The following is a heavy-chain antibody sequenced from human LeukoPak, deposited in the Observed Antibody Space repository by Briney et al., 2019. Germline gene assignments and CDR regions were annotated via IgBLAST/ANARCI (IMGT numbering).Heavy chain of an antibody. V-gene: IGHV1-69*05. D-gene: IGHD5-12*01. Sequence: SVKVSCKASGGTFSSYAISWVRQAPGQGLEWVGGIIPIFGTANYAQKFQGRVAITTDESTSTAYMELSSLRSEDTAVYYCGVVRGGYDLHFDYWGQGTLVTVSS. J-gene: IGHJ4*02. CDR3: GVVRGGYDLHFDY. CDR1: GGTFSSYA. CDR2: IIPIFGTA.